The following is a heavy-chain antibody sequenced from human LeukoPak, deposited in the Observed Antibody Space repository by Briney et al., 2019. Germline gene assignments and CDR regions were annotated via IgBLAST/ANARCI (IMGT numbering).Heavy chain of an antibody. V-gene: IGHV3-23*01. CDR2: ISDSGGNT. CDR3: AKSARYSSGPYEY. Sequence: PGGSLRLSCAASGFTFSSCGMSWVRPAPGKGLEWVSGISDSGGNTFYADSVKGRFTISRDNSKNTLYLQMNSLRAEDTAVYYCAKSARYSSGPYEYWGQGTLVTVSS. CDR1: GFTFSSCG. J-gene: IGHJ4*02. D-gene: IGHD6-19*01.